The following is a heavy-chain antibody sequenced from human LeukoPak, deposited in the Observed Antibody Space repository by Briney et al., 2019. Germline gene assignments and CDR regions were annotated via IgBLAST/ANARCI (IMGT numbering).Heavy chain of an antibody. Sequence: GGSLRLSCAASGFTFSNYAMSWVRQAPGKGLEWVSAITGSGGNTYYADSVKGRFTISRDNSKNTLYLQMNSLRAEDTAVYYCAKWGDYDVLTGHYVSDYWGQGTLVTVPS. V-gene: IGHV3-23*01. CDR3: AKWGDYDVLTGHYVSDY. CDR2: ITGSGGNT. CDR1: GFTFSNYA. J-gene: IGHJ4*02. D-gene: IGHD3-9*01.